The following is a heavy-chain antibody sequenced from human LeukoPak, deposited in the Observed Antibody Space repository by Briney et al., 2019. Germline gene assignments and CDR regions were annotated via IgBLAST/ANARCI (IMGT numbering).Heavy chain of an antibody. D-gene: IGHD3-16*01. Sequence: GGSLRLSCAASGFTFSSYEMNWVRQAPGKGLEWASYISSSGSTIYYADSVKGRFTISRDNAKNSLYLQMNSLRAEDTAVYYCARLYDYVWGGQEYWGQGTLVAVSS. J-gene: IGHJ4*02. CDR1: GFTFSSYE. V-gene: IGHV3-48*03. CDR2: ISSSGSTI. CDR3: ARLYDYVWGGQEY.